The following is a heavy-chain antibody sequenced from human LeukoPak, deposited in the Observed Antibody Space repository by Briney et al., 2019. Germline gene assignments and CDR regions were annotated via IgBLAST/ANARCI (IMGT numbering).Heavy chain of an antibody. CDR2: MNPNSGDT. CDR1: GGTFSSYA. V-gene: IGHV1-8*02. CDR3: ATGRNNYYDSSDYPILKY. Sequence: ASVKVSCKASGGTFSSYAISWVRQAPGQGLEWMGWMNPNSGDTGYAQKFQGRVTMTRDTSISTAYMELSSLRSEDTAVYYCATGRNNYYDSSDYPILKYWGQGTLVTVSS. J-gene: IGHJ4*02. D-gene: IGHD3-22*01.